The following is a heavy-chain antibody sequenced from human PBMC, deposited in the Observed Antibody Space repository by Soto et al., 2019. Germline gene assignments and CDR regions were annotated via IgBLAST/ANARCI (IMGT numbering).Heavy chain of an antibody. Sequence: GGSLRLSCAASGFTFSSYAMSWVRQAPGKGLEWVSAISGSGGSTYYADSVKGRFTISRDNSKNTLYLQMNSLRAEDTAVYYCAKGITMIVVVITHDYWGQGTLVTVSS. CDR1: GFTFSSYA. V-gene: IGHV3-23*01. J-gene: IGHJ4*02. CDR2: ISGSGGST. CDR3: AKGITMIVVVITHDY. D-gene: IGHD3-22*01.